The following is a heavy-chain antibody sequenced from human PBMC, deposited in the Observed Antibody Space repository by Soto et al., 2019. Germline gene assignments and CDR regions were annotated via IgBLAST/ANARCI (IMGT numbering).Heavy chain of an antibody. D-gene: IGHD1-1*01. CDR3: ARDGHNWNDIDF. CDR1: GFTFSTHY. CDR2: ISSNGITT. V-gene: IGHV3-74*03. J-gene: IGHJ4*02. Sequence: AGGSLRLSCAASGFTFSTHYMDWVRQAPGKGLVWVSLISSNGITTTYADSVKGRFTMSRDNAKNTLYLEMNNLRDEDTAVYYCARDGHNWNDIDFWGKGPLVTVPS.